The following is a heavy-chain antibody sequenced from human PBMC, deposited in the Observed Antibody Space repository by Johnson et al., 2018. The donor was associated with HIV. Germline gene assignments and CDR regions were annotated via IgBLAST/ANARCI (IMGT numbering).Heavy chain of an antibody. V-gene: IGHV3-30*09. Sequence: QVQLVESGGGVVQPGRSLRLYCAASGFTFSTYTLHWVRLAPGKGLEWVAVISYDGSNKYYADSVKGRFAISRDNSKNTLYLQMNSLRAEDTALYYCARDSPQLVGDAFDIWGQGTMVTVSS. J-gene: IGHJ3*02. D-gene: IGHD6-13*01. CDR3: ARDSPQLVGDAFDI. CDR1: GFTFSTYT. CDR2: ISYDGSNK.